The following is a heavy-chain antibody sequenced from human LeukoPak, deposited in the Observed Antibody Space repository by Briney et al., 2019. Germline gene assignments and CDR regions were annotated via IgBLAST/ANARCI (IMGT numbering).Heavy chain of an antibody. Sequence: PGVSLRLSCAASGFTFSSYAMSWVRQAPGKGLESVSAISGSGGSTYYADSVKGRFTISRDNSKNTLYLQMNSLRAEDTAVYYCAKVTYYYDSSGYYDYWGQGTLVTVSS. CDR1: GFTFSSYA. CDR2: ISGSGGST. D-gene: IGHD3-22*01. J-gene: IGHJ4*02. CDR3: AKVTYYYDSSGYYDY. V-gene: IGHV3-23*01.